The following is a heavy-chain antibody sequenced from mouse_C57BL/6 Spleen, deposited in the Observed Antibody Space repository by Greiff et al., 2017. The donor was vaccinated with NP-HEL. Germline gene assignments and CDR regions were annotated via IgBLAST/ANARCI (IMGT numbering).Heavy chain of an antibody. Sequence: EVQLQQSGAELVRPGASVKLSCTASGFNIKDYYMHWVKQRPEQGLEWIGRIDPEDGDTEYAPKFQGKATMTADTSSNPAYLQLSSLTSEDTAVYYCPTLYYGNYDYFDYLGQGTTLTVSS. CDR3: PTLYYGNYDYFDY. J-gene: IGHJ2*01. D-gene: IGHD2-1*01. CDR2: IDPEDGDT. CDR1: GFNIKDYY. V-gene: IGHV14-1*01.